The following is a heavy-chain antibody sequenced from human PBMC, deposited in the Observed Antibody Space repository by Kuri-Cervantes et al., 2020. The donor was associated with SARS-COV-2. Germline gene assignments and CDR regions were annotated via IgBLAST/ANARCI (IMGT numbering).Heavy chain of an antibody. CDR2: IYYSGST. CDR1: GGSISSSSYY. CDR3: ARYTVTTFHYYMDV. J-gene: IGHJ6*03. Sequence: SETLSRTCTVPGGSISSSSYYWGWIRQPPGTGLEWIVSIYYSGSTSYNPSLKIRVTISVDTSKNQFSLKLSSMTAADTAVYYCARYTVTTFHYYMDVWGKGTTVTVSS. D-gene: IGHD4-17*01. V-gene: IGHV4-39*07.